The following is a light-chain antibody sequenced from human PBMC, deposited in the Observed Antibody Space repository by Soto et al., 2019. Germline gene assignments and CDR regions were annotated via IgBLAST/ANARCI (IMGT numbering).Light chain of an antibody. CDR2: EVN. CDR1: SSDVGGYHY. V-gene: IGLV2-14*01. J-gene: IGLJ2*01. Sequence: QSVLTQPPSVSGSPGQSITISCTGTSSDVGGYHYVSWYQQHPGKAPKLMIYEVNTRPSGVSNRFSGSKSGNTASLTISGLQAEDEADYYCSSYTSSSTLVVFGGGTKLTVL. CDR3: SSYTSSSTLVV.